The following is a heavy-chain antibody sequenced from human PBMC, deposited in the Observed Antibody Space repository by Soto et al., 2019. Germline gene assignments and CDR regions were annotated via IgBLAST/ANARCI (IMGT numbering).Heavy chain of an antibody. V-gene: IGHV3-21*01. Sequence: PGGSLRLSCAASGFTFSSYSMNWVRQAPGKGLEWVSSISSSSSYIYYADSVKGRFTISRDNAKNSLYLQMNSLRAEDTAVYYCASGSYIWGSYRFGGADYWGQGTLVTVSS. CDR2: ISSSSSYI. CDR1: GFTFSSYS. CDR3: ASGSYIWGSYRFGGADY. D-gene: IGHD3-16*02. J-gene: IGHJ4*02.